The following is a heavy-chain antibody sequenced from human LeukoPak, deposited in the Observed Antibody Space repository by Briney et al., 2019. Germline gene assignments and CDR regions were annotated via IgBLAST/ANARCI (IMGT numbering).Heavy chain of an antibody. CDR3: ARDHWELSYYFDY. J-gene: IGHJ4*02. V-gene: IGHV1-69*05. D-gene: IGHD1-26*01. CDR1: GGTFIHYS. CDR2: IIPVFGTT. Sequence: SVKVSCKASGGTFIHYSISWVRQAPGQGLEWMGGIIPVFGTTNYAQKFQGRVTITTDESTSTAYLELSSLRSDDTAVYYCARDHWELSYYFDYWGQGTLVTVSS.